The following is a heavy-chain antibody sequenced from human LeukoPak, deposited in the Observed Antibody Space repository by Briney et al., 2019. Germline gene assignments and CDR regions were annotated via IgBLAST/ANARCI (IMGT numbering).Heavy chain of an antibody. CDR1: EFTFTSYE. V-gene: IGHV3-48*03. D-gene: IGHD6-6*01. CDR2: ISSSGNTI. Sequence: GGSLRLSCAASEFTFTSYELSWVRQAPGKGLEWVSYISSSGNTISNADSVNGRFTISRDNAKNSLYLQVISLRAEDTAVYYCARGPSIAARYDAFDIWGQGTMVTVSS. J-gene: IGHJ3*02. CDR3: ARGPSIAARYDAFDI.